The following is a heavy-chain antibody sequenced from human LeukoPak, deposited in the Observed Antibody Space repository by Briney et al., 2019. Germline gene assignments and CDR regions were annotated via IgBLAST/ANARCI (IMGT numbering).Heavy chain of an antibody. CDR3: ARELRVWSYGDYASGRGWFDL. J-gene: IGHJ5*02. D-gene: IGHD4-17*01. CDR2: INTNTGNT. Sequence: GASVKVSCKASGYTFTSYAMNWVRQAPGQGLEWMGWINTNTGNTTYAQGFTGRFVFSLDTSVSTAYLQISSLKAEDTAVYSCARELRVWSYGDYASGRGWFDLWGQGTLVTVSS. CDR1: GYTFTSYA. V-gene: IGHV7-4-1*02.